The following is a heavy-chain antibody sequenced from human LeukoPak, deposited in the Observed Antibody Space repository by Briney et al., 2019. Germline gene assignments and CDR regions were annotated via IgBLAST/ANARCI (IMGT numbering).Heavy chain of an antibody. CDR2: IYYSGST. CDR1: GGFISSSSYY. CDR3: ARSQGGAVDYYYYGMDV. D-gene: IGHD2-21*01. V-gene: IGHV4-39*02. J-gene: IGHJ6*02. Sequence: SETLSLTCTVSGGFISSSSYYWGWIRQPPGKGLEWIGNIYYSGSTYNNPSLKSRVAISLDTSKNHFSLKLSSVTAADTAVYYCARSQGGAVDYYYYGMDVWGQGTTVTVSS.